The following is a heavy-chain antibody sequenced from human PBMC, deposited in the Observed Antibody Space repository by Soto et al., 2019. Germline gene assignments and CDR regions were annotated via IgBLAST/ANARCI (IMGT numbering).Heavy chain of an antibody. J-gene: IGHJ4*02. CDR2: IKSKTDGGAI. CDR1: GFTFSNAW. D-gene: IGHD5-12*01. V-gene: IGHV3-15*01. CDR3: ATAHPRGPDY. Sequence: LRLSCAASGFTFSNAWMNWVRQAPGKGLEWVGLIKSKTDGGAIDYPAPVRGRFIISRDDSTNTLYLQMNSLKTEDTAVYYCATAHPRGPDYWGQGTLVTVSS.